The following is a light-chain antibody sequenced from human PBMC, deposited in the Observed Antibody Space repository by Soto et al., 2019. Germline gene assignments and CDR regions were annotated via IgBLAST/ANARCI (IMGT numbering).Light chain of an antibody. CDR2: EVS. J-gene: IGLJ2*01. CDR3: IAYAGSNNFVV. Sequence: QSALTQPPSASGSPGQSVTISCTGTSSDVGGYNYVSWYQQHPGKAPKLMIYEVSKRPSGVPDRFSGSKSGNTASLTVSGLQGEDEADYYCIAYAGSNNFVVFGGGTKLTVL. V-gene: IGLV2-8*01. CDR1: SSDVGGYNY.